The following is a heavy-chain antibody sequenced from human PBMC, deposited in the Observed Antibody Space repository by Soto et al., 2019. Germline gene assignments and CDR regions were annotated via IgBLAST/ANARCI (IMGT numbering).Heavy chain of an antibody. CDR1: GFTFSSYG. CDR3: ARDLGYYDSSGCFDY. V-gene: IGHV3-33*01. D-gene: IGHD3-22*01. CDR2: IWYDGSNK. Sequence: QVQLVESGGGVVQPGRSLRLSCAASGFTFSSYGMHWVRQAPGKGLEWVAVIWYDGSNKYYADSVKGRFTISRDSSKNTLYLQMNSLRAEDTAVYYCARDLGYYDSSGCFDYWGQGTLVTVSS. J-gene: IGHJ4*02.